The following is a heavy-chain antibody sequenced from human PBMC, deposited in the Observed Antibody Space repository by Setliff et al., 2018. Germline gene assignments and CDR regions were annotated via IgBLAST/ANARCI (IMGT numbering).Heavy chain of an antibody. CDR2: IYYSGTT. V-gene: IGHV4-31*03. J-gene: IGHJ6*03. CDR3: ARGRGLSSAWNNYYYYMDI. Sequence: SETLSLTCTVSGGSISSGTYYWSWIRQHPGKGLEWIGYIYYSGTTYYNPSLKSRVTISLDTSKNQFSLNLSSVTAADTAVYYCARGRGLSSAWNNYYYYMDIWGKGTTVTVSS. CDR1: GGSISSGTYY. D-gene: IGHD6-19*01.